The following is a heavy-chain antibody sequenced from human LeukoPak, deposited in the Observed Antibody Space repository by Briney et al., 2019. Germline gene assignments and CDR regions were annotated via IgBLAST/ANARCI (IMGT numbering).Heavy chain of an antibody. Sequence: SETLSLTCAVYGGSFSGYYWSWIRQPPGKGLEWIGEINHSGSTNYNPSLKSRVTISVDTSKNQFSLKLSSVTAADTTVYYCARGSVYYYDSSGPEIYYYYYMDVWGKGTTVTVSS. CDR1: GGSFSGYY. V-gene: IGHV4-34*01. J-gene: IGHJ6*03. CDR3: ARGSVYYYDSSGPEIYYYYYMDV. CDR2: INHSGST. D-gene: IGHD3-22*01.